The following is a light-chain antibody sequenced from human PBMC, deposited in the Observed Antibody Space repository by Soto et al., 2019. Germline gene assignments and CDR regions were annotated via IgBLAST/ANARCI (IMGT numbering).Light chain of an antibody. CDR3: AAWDDSLNGPV. CDR1: SSNIGTNT. V-gene: IGLV1-44*01. J-gene: IGLJ2*01. CDR2: NND. Sequence: QSVLTQPPSASGTPGQRVTISCSGSSSNIGTNTVNWYQHLPGTAPKVLIYNNDHRPSGVPDRFSGSKSGTSASLAISGLQSEDEADYYCAAWDDSLNGPVFGGGTKVTVL.